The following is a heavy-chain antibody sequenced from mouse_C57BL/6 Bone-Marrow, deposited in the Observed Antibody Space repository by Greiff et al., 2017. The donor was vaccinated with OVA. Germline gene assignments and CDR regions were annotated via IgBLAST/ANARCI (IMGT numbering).Heavy chain of an antibody. J-gene: IGHJ3*01. V-gene: IGHV5-6*01. Sequence: EVQLVESGGDLVKPGGSLKLSCAASGFTFSSYGMSWVRQTPDKRLEWVATISSGGSYTYYPDSVKGRFTISRDNAKNTLYLQMSSLKSEDTAMYYCARRGYPWFAYWGQGTLVTVSA. CDR2: ISSGGSYT. D-gene: IGHD2-2*01. CDR1: GFTFSSYG. CDR3: ARRGYPWFAY.